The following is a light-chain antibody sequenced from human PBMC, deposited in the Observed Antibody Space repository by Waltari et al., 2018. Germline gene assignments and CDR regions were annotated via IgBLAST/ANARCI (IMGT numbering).Light chain of an antibody. CDR3: QLGHNIPYT. Sequence: SSLSAPVADRVTTTCQASQDISNNLAWYQQKPGKVPKLLIYKASTLQSGVPSRFSGSGSGTDFTLTIRSLQPEDFATYYCQLGHNIPYTFGQGTKVEIK. CDR1: QDISNN. J-gene: IGKJ2*01. V-gene: IGKV1D-13*01. CDR2: KAS.